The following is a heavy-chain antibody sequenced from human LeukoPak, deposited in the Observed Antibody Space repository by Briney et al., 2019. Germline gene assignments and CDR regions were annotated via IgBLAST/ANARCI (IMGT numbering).Heavy chain of an antibody. CDR1: GFTFSSYA. D-gene: IGHD5-18*01. V-gene: IGHV3-23*01. CDR3: AKGIGFYMDTAMVYFDY. Sequence: GGSLRLSCAASGFTFSSYAMSWVRQAPGKGLEWVSAISGSGGSTYYADSVKGRFTISRDNSKNTLYLQMNSLRAEDTAVYYCAKGIGFYMDTAMVYFDYWGRGTLVTVSS. J-gene: IGHJ4*02. CDR2: ISGSGGST.